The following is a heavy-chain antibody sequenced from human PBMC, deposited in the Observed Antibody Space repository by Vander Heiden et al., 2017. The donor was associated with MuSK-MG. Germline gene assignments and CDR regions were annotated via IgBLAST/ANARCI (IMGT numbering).Heavy chain of an antibody. J-gene: IGHJ4*02. CDR1: GGSFSGYY. Sequence: QVQLQQWGAGLLKPSETLSLTCAVYGGSFSGYYWSWIRQPPGKGLEWIGEINNSGSTNDNPSLKSRVTISVDTSKNQFSLKMSSVTAADTAVYDGARGRSWYFDYWGQGTMVTVSS. V-gene: IGHV4-34*01. D-gene: IGHD6-13*01. CDR2: INNSGST. CDR3: ARGRSWYFDY.